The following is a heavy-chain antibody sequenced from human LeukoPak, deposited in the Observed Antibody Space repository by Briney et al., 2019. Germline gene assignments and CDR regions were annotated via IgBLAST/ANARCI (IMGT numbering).Heavy chain of an antibody. CDR2: IYHSGST. V-gene: IGHV4-4*02. CDR1: GGSISSSNW. Sequence: SGTLSLTCAVSGGSISSSNWWSWVRQPPGKGLEWIGEIYHSGSTNYNPSLKSRVTISVDKSKNQFSLKLSSVTAADTAVYYCAKDGYCSSTNCYPAPYWGQGTLVTVSS. CDR3: AKDGYCSSTNCYPAPY. J-gene: IGHJ4*02. D-gene: IGHD2-2*01.